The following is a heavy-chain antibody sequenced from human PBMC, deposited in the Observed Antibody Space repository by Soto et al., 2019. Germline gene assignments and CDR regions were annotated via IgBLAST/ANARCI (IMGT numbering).Heavy chain of an antibody. D-gene: IGHD6-13*01. CDR2: IIPIFGTA. J-gene: IGHJ4*02. CDR3: ARTYYSSWPYYFDY. V-gene: IGHV1-69*13. CDR1: GGTFRIYS. Sequence: VSSVKVSCVASGGTFRIYSISWVRQAPGQGLEWMGGIIPIFGTASYAQKFQVRVTITADESTSTAYMALSSLRSEYTAVYYCARTYYSSWPYYFDYWGQGTLVTVYS.